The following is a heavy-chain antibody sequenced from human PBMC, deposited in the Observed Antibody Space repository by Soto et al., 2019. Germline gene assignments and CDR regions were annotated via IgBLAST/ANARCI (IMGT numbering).Heavy chain of an antibody. V-gene: IGHV3-7*03. D-gene: IGHD6-13*01. CDR2: IKEDESEK. CDR3: AKSISATGYDY. J-gene: IGHJ4*02. Sequence: GSLRLSCAASGFTFNTYWMNWVRQAPGKGLEWVANIKEDESEKYYVDSVKGRFTISRDNAKNSLFLQMSSLRAEDTAVYYCAKSISATGYDYWGQGTLVTVSS. CDR1: GFTFNTYW.